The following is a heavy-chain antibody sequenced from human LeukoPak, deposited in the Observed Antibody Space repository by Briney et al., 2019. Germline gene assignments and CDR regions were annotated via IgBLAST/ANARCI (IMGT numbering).Heavy chain of an antibody. V-gene: IGHV1-18*01. CDR3: ARGYYDFWSGYYTGIGEYFQH. J-gene: IGHJ1*01. Sequence: GASVKVSCKASGYTFTSYGISWVRQAPGQGLEWMGWISAYNGNTNYAQKLQGRVTMTTDTCMSTAYMELRSLRSDDTAVYYCARGYYDFWSGYYTGIGEYFQHWGQGTLVTVSS. D-gene: IGHD3-3*01. CDR1: GYTFTSYG. CDR2: ISAYNGNT.